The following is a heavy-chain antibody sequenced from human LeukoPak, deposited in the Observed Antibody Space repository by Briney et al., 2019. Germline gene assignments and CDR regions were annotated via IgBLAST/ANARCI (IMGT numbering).Heavy chain of an antibody. V-gene: IGHV4-34*01. D-gene: IGHD3-10*01. CDR1: GGSFSGYY. J-gene: IGHJ4*02. CDR3: ARGGYYYGSGSYYTDY. CDR2: INHSGST. Sequence: SETLSLTCAVYGGSFSGYYWSWIRQPPGKGLEWLGEINHSGSTNYNPSLKSRVTISVDTSKNQFSLKLSSVTAADTVVYYCARGGYYYGSGSYYTDYWGQGTLVTVSS.